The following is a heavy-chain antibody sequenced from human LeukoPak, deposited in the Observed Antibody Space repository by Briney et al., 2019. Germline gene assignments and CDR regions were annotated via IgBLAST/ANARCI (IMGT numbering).Heavy chain of an antibody. CDR1: GGSISSYY. J-gene: IGHJ6*02. Sequence: SETLSLTCTVSGGSISSYYWSWIRQPPGKGLEWIGYIYYSGGPKYNPSLKSRVTISVDTSKNQFSLKLSSVTAADTAVYYCARDLYSRSWSDYYYYGMDVWGQGTTVTVSS. D-gene: IGHD6-13*01. CDR2: IYYSGGP. V-gene: IGHV4-59*12. CDR3: ARDLYSRSWSDYYYYGMDV.